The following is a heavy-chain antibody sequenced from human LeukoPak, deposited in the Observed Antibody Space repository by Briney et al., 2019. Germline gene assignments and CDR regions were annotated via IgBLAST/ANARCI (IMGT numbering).Heavy chain of an antibody. D-gene: IGHD3-22*01. CDR2: ISWNSGSI. V-gene: IGHV3-9*01. CDR3: AKDMRAYDSSGYYFDY. CDR1: GFTFDDYA. Sequence: GGSLRLSCAASGFTFDDYAMHWVRQAPGKGLEWVSGISWNSGSIGYADSVKGRFTISRDNAKNSLYLQMNSLRAEDTALYYCAKDMRAYDSSGYYFDYWGQGTLVTVSS. J-gene: IGHJ4*02.